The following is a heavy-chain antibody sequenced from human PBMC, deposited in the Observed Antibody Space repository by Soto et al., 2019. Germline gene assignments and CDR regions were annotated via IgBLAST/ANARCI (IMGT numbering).Heavy chain of an antibody. CDR3: AREEGVPPRFGTDV. CDR1: CDSISSSNW. Sequence: SETLSLTCDVSCDSISSSNWWSWVRQPPGKGLECIGEIFHSGSTSYNPSLKSRVTMSVDKSKNQFSLKLTSLTAADTAVYYCAREEGVPPRFGTDVWGQGTPVNVSS. CDR2: IFHSGST. V-gene: IGHV4-4*02. J-gene: IGHJ6*02. D-gene: IGHD3-16*01.